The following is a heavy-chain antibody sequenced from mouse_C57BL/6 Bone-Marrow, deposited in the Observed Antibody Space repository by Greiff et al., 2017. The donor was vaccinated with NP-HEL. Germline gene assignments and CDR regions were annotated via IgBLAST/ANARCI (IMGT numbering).Heavy chain of an antibody. J-gene: IGHJ2*01. V-gene: IGHV3-6*01. CDR1: GYSITSGYY. CDR3: AREGDSGYGNSFDY. CDR2: ISYDGSN. D-gene: IGHD2-1*01. Sequence: EVQLVESGPGLVKPSQSLSLTCSVTGYSITSGYYWNWIRQFPGNKLEWMGYISYDGSNNYNPSLKNRISITRDTSKNQFFLKLNSVTTEDTATYYCAREGDSGYGNSFDYWGQGTTLTVSS.